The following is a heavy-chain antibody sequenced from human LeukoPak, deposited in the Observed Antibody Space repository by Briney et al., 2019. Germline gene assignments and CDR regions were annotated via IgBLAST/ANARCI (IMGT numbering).Heavy chain of an antibody. D-gene: IGHD3-22*01. J-gene: IGHJ4*02. CDR2: INPNSGGT. CDR3: ARGALAMIVVVMLDY. CDR1: GYIFTSDY. Sequence: ASVKVSCKASGYIFTSDYMHWVRQAPGQGLEWMGWINPNSGGTNYAQKFQGRVTMTRDTSISTAYMELSRLRSDDTAVYYCARGALAMIVVVMLDYWGQGTLVTVSS. V-gene: IGHV1-2*02.